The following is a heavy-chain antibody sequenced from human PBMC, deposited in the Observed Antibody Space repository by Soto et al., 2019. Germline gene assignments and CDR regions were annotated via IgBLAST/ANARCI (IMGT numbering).Heavy chain of an antibody. CDR1: GGSIIGSY. CDR3: ARETGYCSGGSCGWFDP. D-gene: IGHD2-15*01. CDR2: IYYSGST. Sequence: QVQLQESGPGLVKPSETLSLTCTVSGGSIIGSYWSWIRQPPGKGLEWIGYIYYSGSTNYNPSLKSRVTISIDTSNNQFSLKLSSVTAADTAVYYCARETGYCSGGSCGWFDPWGQGTLVTVSS. V-gene: IGHV4-59*01. J-gene: IGHJ5*02.